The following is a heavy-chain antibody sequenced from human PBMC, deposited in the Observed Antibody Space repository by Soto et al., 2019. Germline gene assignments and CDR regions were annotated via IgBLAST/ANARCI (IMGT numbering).Heavy chain of an antibody. CDR1: GDSISSYY. Sequence: SETLSLTCTVSGDSISSYYWSWIRQPPGKGLEWIGYIYYSGSTNYNPSLKSRVTISVDTSKNQFSLKLSSVTAADTAVYYCARRGVYDSSGYPFDYWGQGTLVTVSS. J-gene: IGHJ4*02. V-gene: IGHV4-59*08. CDR2: IYYSGST. CDR3: ARRGVYDSSGYPFDY. D-gene: IGHD3-22*01.